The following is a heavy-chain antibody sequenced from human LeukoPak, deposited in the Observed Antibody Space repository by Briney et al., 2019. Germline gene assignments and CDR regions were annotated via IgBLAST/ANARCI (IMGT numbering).Heavy chain of an antibody. CDR3: AKSHEGSYDILTGYSPLFDY. D-gene: IGHD3-9*01. V-gene: IGHV3-30*02. CDR1: GFTFSSYG. Sequence: GGSLRLSCAASGFTFSSYGMHWVRQAPGKGLEWVAFIRDDGSNKYYADSVKGRFTISRDNSKNTLYLQMNSLRAEDTAVYYCAKSHEGSYDILTGYSPLFDYWGQGTLVTVSS. CDR2: IRDDGSNK. J-gene: IGHJ4*02.